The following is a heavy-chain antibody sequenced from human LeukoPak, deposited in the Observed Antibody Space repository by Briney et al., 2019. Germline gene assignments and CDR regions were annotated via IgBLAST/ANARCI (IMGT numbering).Heavy chain of an antibody. D-gene: IGHD6-19*01. CDR1: GFTFSSYA. CDR3: ARSTGYSSGWIDY. Sequence: AGGSLRLSCAASGFTFSSYAMHWVRQAPGKGLEWVAVISYDGSNKYYADSVKGRFTTSRDNSKNTLYLQMNSLRAEDTAVYYCARSTGYSSGWIDYWGQGTLVTVSS. V-gene: IGHV3-30*01. J-gene: IGHJ4*02. CDR2: ISYDGSNK.